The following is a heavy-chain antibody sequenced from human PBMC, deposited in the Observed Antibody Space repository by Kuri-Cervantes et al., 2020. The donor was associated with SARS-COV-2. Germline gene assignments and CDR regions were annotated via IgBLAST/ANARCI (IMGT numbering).Heavy chain of an antibody. CDR1: GGSFSGYY. D-gene: IGHD4-17*01. J-gene: IGHJ5*02. CDR2: INHSGST. CDR3: ARDKVTTVITGWFDP. Sequence: SETLSLTCAVYGGSFSGYYWSWIRQPPGKGLEWIGEINHSGSTNYNPSLKSRVTISVDTSKNQFSLKLTSVTAADAAVYYCARDKVTTVITGWFDPWGQGTLVTVSS. V-gene: IGHV4-34*01.